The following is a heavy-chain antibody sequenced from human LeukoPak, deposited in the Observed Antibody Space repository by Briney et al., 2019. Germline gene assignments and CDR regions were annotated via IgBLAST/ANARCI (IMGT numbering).Heavy chain of an antibody. V-gene: IGHV3-74*01. Sequence: GGSLRLSCAASGFTFSSYWMHWVRQAPGKGLVWVSVINNDGSGTNYADSAKGRSTISRDNAKNTLYLQMTSLSAEDTAVYYCVRGGFGHAMDVWGQGTTVTVSS. CDR1: GFTFSSYW. D-gene: IGHD3-10*01. CDR3: VRGGFGHAMDV. J-gene: IGHJ6*02. CDR2: INNDGSGT.